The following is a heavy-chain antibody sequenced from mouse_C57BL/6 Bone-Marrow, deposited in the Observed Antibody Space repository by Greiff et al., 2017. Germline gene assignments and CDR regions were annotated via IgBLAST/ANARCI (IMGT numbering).Heavy chain of an antibody. Sequence: GGGLVQPKGSLKLSCAASGFSFNTYAMNRVRQAPGKGLEWVARIRSKSNNYATYYADSVKDRFTISRDDSESMLYLQMNNLKTEDTAMYYCVRGLGRRAFDYWGQGTTLTVSS. D-gene: IGHD4-1*01. V-gene: IGHV10-1*01. CDR3: VRGLGRRAFDY. J-gene: IGHJ2*01. CDR2: IRSKSNNYAT. CDR1: GFSFNTYA.